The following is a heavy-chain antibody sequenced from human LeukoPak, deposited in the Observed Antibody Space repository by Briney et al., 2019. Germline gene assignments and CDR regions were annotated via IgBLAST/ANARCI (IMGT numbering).Heavy chain of an antibody. J-gene: IGHJ4*02. V-gene: IGHV3-23*01. CDR1: GFTFSSNA. Sequence: PGGSLRLSCAASGFTFSSNAMSWVRQAPGKGPEWLSGISASGGTRYYADSVKGRFTISKDNSKDVLYLQMDSLRAEDTAVYYCARVPHYYDTSGYSYFDYWGQGSRVTVSS. D-gene: IGHD3-22*01. CDR2: ISASGGTR. CDR3: ARVPHYYDTSGYSYFDY.